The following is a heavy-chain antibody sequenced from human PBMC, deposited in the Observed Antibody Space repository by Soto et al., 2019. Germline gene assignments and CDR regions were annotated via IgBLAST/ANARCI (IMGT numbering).Heavy chain of an antibody. D-gene: IGHD3-22*01. V-gene: IGHV1-69*02. CDR2: IIPILGIA. J-gene: IGHJ4*02. CDR3: ARARGDYYDSSGYYYFDY. Sequence: ASVKVSCKASGGTFSSYTISWVRQAPGQGLEWMGRIIPILGIANYAQKFQGRVTITADKSTSTAYMELSSLRSEDTAVYYCARARGDYYDSSGYYYFDYWGQGTLVTVSS. CDR1: GGTFSSYT.